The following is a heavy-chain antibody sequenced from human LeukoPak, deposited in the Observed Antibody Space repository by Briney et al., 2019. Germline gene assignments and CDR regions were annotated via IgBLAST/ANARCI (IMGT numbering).Heavy chain of an antibody. D-gene: IGHD5-12*01. CDR2: ISSSSSYI. CDR3: ARDGYSGYETSSGWYDY. V-gene: IGHV3-21*01. CDR1: GFTFSSYS. J-gene: IGHJ4*02. Sequence: QPGGSLRLSCAASGFTFSSYSMNWVRQAPGKGLEWVSSISSSSSYIYYADSVKGRFTISRDNAKNSLYLQMNSLRAEDTAVYYCARDGYSGYETSSGWYDYWGQGTLVTVSS.